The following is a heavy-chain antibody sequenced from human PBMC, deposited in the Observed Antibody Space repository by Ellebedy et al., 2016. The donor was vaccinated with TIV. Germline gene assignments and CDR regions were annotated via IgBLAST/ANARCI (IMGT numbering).Heavy chain of an antibody. CDR2: ISSHGSTT. CDR3: ARGGTSVTTMEDY. Sequence: PGGSLRLSCAASGFTFSNYWMHWVRQAPGKGLVWVSRISSHGSTTDYADSVKGRFTISRDNAKNTLYLQMNSLRAEDTAVYYCARGGTSVTTMEDYWGQGTLVTVSS. D-gene: IGHD4-17*01. J-gene: IGHJ4*02. V-gene: IGHV3-74*01. CDR1: GFTFSNYW.